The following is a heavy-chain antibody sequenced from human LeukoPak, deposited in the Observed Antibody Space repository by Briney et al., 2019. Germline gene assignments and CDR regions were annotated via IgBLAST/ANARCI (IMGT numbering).Heavy chain of an antibody. Sequence: GGSLRLSCAASGIIFSNYLTHWVRQAPGKGLVWVSRINRDGISTSDADSVKGRFTISRDNSKNTLYLQMNSLRAEDTAVYFCAKDDYYDSSGDPNWFDPWGQGTLVTVSS. CDR3: AKDDYYDSSGDPNWFDP. J-gene: IGHJ5*02. CDR2: INRDGIST. V-gene: IGHV3-74*01. D-gene: IGHD3-22*01. CDR1: GIIFSNYL.